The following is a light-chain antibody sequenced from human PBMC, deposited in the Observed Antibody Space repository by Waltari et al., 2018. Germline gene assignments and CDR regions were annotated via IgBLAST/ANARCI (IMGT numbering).Light chain of an antibody. Sequence: QSALTQPASVSGSPGQSITISCTGTNSDIGYYNYVSWYQQHPGKATKLMIYDVSHRPSGISNRFSGSKSGNAASLTIFGLQAEDEADYYCSSFTSSKTVIFGGGTKLTVL. CDR2: DVS. J-gene: IGLJ2*01. CDR3: SSFTSSKTVI. V-gene: IGLV2-14*03. CDR1: NSDIGYYNY.